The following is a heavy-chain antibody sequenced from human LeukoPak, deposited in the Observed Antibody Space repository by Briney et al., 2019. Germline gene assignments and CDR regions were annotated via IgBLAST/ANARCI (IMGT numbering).Heavy chain of an antibody. CDR2: IYSGGTT. J-gene: IGHJ4*02. D-gene: IGHD3-10*01. V-gene: IGHV3-53*01. Sequence: GGSLRLSCAASGFTVSSNYMSWVRQAPGKGLEWVSLIYSGGTTYYADSVKGRFTISRDNSKNTLYLQMNSLRAEDTAVYYCAREFGGLYFDYWGQGTLVTVSS. CDR1: GFTVSSNY. CDR3: AREFGGLYFDY.